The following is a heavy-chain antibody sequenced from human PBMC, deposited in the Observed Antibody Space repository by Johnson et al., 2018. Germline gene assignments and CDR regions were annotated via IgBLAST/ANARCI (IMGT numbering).Heavy chain of an antibody. D-gene: IGHD1-7*01. Sequence: QVQLVESGGGLAKPGRSLRLSCAASGFTFSDYYMSWIRQAPGKGLEWVSYISSSGSTIYYADSVKGRFTIPRDNPKNSRYLQMNRLRAEDTAVYYWSRDRPGTTRTDAFDIWGQGTMVTVSS. J-gene: IGHJ3*02. CDR2: ISSSGSTI. CDR3: SRDRPGTTRTDAFDI. CDR1: GFTFSDYY. V-gene: IGHV3-11*01.